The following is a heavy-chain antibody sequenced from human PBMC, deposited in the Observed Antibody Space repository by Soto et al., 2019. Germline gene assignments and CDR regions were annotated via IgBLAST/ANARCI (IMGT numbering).Heavy chain of an antibody. Sequence: GSLRLSCAASGFSFSNYAMNWVRQAPGKGLEWVSGISGGGGGTYYADSVKGRFTISRDNSKNTLYLQMNSLRAEDTAVYYCAYSSTPFDYWGQGTLVTVSS. V-gene: IGHV3-23*01. D-gene: IGHD6-13*01. CDR1: GFSFSNYA. J-gene: IGHJ4*02. CDR3: AYSSTPFDY. CDR2: ISGGGGGT.